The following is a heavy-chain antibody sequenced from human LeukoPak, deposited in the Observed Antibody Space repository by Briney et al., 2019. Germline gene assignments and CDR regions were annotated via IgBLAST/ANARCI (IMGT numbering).Heavy chain of an antibody. Sequence: PSETLSLTCAVYGGSFSGYYWSWIRQPPGKGLEWIGEINHSGSTNYNPSLKSRVIISVDTSKNQFSLKLSSVTAADTAVYYCARGAPGPHDYWGQGTLVTVSS. CDR1: GGSFSGYY. CDR3: ARGAPGPHDY. J-gene: IGHJ4*02. V-gene: IGHV4-34*01. CDR2: INHSGST.